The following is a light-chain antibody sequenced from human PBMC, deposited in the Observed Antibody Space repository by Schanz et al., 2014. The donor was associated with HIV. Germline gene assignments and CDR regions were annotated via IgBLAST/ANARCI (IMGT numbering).Light chain of an antibody. V-gene: IGLV2-14*03. Sequence: QSALTQPASVSGSPGQSISISCAGTSSDVGGDNFVSWYQQHPGRAPKLLVYDVTNRPSGVPDRFSGSKSGTSASLTITGLQAEDEADYYCQTYDSGISGVVFGGGTKLTVL. CDR2: DVT. CDR1: SSDVGGDNF. J-gene: IGLJ2*01. CDR3: QTYDSGISGVV.